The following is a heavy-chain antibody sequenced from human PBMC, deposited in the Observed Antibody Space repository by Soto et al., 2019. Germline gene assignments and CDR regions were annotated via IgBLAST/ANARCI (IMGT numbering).Heavy chain of an antibody. CDR3: AHSPCSGGTCYLFDH. CDR1: GFSLTTSGVG. J-gene: IGHJ4*02. V-gene: IGHV2-5*02. D-gene: IGHD2-15*01. CDR2: IYWDGIE. Sequence: QITLKESGPTLVKPTQTLTLTCTVSGFSLTTSGVGVGWIRQTPGKAPEWLALIYWDGIERYSPSLRSRLTITMDTSKNQVVLTMTTMDPVDTATYYCAHSPCSGGTCYLFDHWGQGTPVIVSS.